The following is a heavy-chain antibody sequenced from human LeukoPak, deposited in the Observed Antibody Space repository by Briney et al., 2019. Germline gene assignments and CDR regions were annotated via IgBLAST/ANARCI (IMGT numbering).Heavy chain of an antibody. CDR3: ARVQYYYDSSGYLLPGYFDY. J-gene: IGHJ4*02. Sequence: SETLSLTRTVSGGSISSYYWSWIRQPPGKGLEWIGYIYYSGSTNYNPSLKSRVTISVDTSKNQFSLKLSSVTAADTAVYYCARVQYYYDSSGYLLPGYFDYWGQGTLVTVSS. D-gene: IGHD3-22*01. CDR1: GGSISSYY. CDR2: IYYSGST. V-gene: IGHV4-59*01.